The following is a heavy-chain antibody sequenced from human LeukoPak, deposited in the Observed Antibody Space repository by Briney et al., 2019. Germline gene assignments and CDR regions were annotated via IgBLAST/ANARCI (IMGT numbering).Heavy chain of an antibody. J-gene: IGHJ4*02. Sequence: PSETETLTCTVSGGSISSYYWNWIRQPPGKGLEWIGYIYYSGSTNYNPSLKSRVTISLDASKNQFSLRLSSVTAADTAVYYCARDRGSGWQPTFAYRGEGTLVTVSS. CDR3: ARDRGSGWQPTFAY. CDR2: IYYSGST. V-gene: IGHV4-59*01. D-gene: IGHD6-19*01. CDR1: GGSISSYY.